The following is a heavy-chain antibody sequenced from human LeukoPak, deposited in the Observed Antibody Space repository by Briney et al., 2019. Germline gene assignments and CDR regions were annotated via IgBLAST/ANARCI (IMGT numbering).Heavy chain of an antibody. Sequence: ASVKVSCKASGYTFTGYYTHWVRQAPGQGLEWMGWINPNSGGTNYAQKFQGRVTMTRDTSISTAYMELSRLRSDDTAVYYCARERRYCSSTSCYSIGEFDYWGQGTLVTVSS. CDR2: INPNSGGT. D-gene: IGHD2-2*01. V-gene: IGHV1-2*02. CDR1: GYTFTGYY. J-gene: IGHJ4*02. CDR3: ARERRYCSSTSCYSIGEFDY.